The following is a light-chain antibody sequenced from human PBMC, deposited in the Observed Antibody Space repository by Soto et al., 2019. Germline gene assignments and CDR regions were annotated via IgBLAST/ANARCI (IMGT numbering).Light chain of an antibody. J-gene: IGKJ5*01. V-gene: IGKV3-11*01. CDR2: GAS. Sequence: IVLTHSPGTLSLSPWERATLSCWASQSVTSNYLAWYQQKPGQAPRLLIYGASNRATGIPARFSGSGFGTDFTLTISSLEPEDAAVYYCQQRSNWPPITFGQGTRLEIK. CDR1: QSVTSNY. CDR3: QQRSNWPPIT.